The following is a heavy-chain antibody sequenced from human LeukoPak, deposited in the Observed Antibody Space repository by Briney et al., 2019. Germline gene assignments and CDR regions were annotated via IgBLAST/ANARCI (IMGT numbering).Heavy chain of an antibody. J-gene: IGHJ3*02. Sequence: GASVKVSCKASGYTFTGYYMHWVRQAPGQGLEWMGWINPNSGGTNYAQKFQGRVTMTRDTSISTAYMELSRLRSDDTAVYYCARYCSSTSCYWGAFDIWGQGTMVTVSS. CDR3: ARYCSSTSCYWGAFDI. D-gene: IGHD2-2*01. CDR2: INPNSGGT. CDR1: GYTFTGYY. V-gene: IGHV1-2*02.